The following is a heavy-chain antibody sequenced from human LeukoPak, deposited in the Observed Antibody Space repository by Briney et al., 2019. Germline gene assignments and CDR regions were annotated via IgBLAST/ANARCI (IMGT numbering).Heavy chain of an antibody. V-gene: IGHV3-30*04. Sequence: GRSLRLSCAVSGFTFSSYAMHWVRQAPGKGLEWVAVISYDGSNKYHADSVKGRFTISRDNSKNTLYLQMSSLRAEDTAVFYCARGVFHPFYYHYYLDVWGKGTTVTVSS. J-gene: IGHJ6*03. CDR3: ARGVFHPFYYHYYLDV. CDR2: ISYDGSNK. CDR1: GFTFSSYA.